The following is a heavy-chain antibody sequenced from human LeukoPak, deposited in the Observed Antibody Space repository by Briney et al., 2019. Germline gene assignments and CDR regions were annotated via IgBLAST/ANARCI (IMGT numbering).Heavy chain of an antibody. J-gene: IGHJ4*02. V-gene: IGHV4-61*02. D-gene: IGHD3-3*01. Sequence: SETLSLTCTVSGGSISSGTYYWSWIRQPAGKGLEWIGRIFTSGSTNYNPSLKSRITISVDTSKNQFSLKLSSVTAADTAVYYCARSGYSNFDYWGQGTLVTVSS. CDR3: ARSGYSNFDY. CDR2: IFTSGST. CDR1: GGSISSGTYY.